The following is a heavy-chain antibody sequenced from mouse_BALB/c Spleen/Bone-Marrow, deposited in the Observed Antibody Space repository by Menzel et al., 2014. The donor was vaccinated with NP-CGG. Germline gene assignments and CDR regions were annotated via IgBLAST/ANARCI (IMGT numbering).Heavy chain of an antibody. CDR2: INPSTGYT. V-gene: IGHV1-7*01. Sequence: VQLQQSGAELAKPGASVKMSCKASGYTFTSYWMHWVKQRPGQGLEWIGYINPSTGYTEYNQKFKDKATLTADKSSSTAYMQLSSLTSEDSAVYYCARGGATAPPWFAYWGQGTLVTVSA. CDR1: GYTFTSYW. D-gene: IGHD1-2*01. J-gene: IGHJ3*01. CDR3: ARGGATAPPWFAY.